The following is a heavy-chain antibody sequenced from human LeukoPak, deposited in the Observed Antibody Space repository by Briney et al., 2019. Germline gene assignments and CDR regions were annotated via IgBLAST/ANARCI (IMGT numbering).Heavy chain of an antibody. D-gene: IGHD2-21*01. CDR1: GFTFSSYS. CDR3: ARDKHTVGDAFDI. J-gene: IGHJ3*02. CDR2: ISNSSSYI. Sequence: GGSLRLSCAASGFTFSSYSMNWVRQATGKGLEWVSSISNSSSYIYYADSVKGRFTISRDNAKNSLYLQMNSLRAEDTAVYYCARDKHTVGDAFDIWGQGTMVTVSS. V-gene: IGHV3-21*01.